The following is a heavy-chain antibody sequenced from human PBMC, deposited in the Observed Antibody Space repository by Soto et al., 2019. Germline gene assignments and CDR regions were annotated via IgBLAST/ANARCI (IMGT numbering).Heavy chain of an antibody. CDR1: GHSFTAYY. D-gene: IGHD3-3*01. J-gene: IGHJ6*02. CDR3: ARAVIRFLDWMPENYYYGMDV. V-gene: IGHV1-2*02. Sequence: ASVKVFCKASGHSFTAYYMHWVRQAPGQGLEWMGWINPNSGGTKYAQRVQGRVTMTRNTSIRTGYMELSGLRSDDTAVYYGARAVIRFLDWMPENYYYGMDVWGQGTTVTVSS. CDR2: INPNSGGT.